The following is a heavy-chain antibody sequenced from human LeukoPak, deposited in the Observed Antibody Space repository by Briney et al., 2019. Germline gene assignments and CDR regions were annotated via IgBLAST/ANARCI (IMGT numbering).Heavy chain of an antibody. V-gene: IGHV3-21*01. Sequence: GSLILSCAASGFTFSSYSMNWVRQAPGKGLEWVSSISSSSSYIYYADSVKGRFTISRDNSKNTLYLQMNSLRAEDTAVYYCARAHGSGSYYPPGYFDYWGQGTLVTVSS. J-gene: IGHJ4*02. D-gene: IGHD3-10*01. CDR1: GFTFSSYS. CDR3: ARAHGSGSYYPPGYFDY. CDR2: ISSSSSYI.